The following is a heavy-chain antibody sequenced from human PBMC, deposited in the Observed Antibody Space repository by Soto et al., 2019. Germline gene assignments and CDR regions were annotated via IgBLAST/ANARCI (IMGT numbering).Heavy chain of an antibody. D-gene: IGHD1-7*01. CDR1: GGSISSTSYY. V-gene: IGHV4-39*01. CDR2: IYFGGNT. CDR3: AGGNYYYFDY. Sequence: QLQLQESGPGLVKPSETLSLTCTVSGGSISSTSYYWGWIRQPPGKGLEWIGSIYFGGNTYYNPSLKSRVTISVDTSKNQFSLKLSSVTAADTAVYYCAGGNYYYFDYWGQRTLVTVSS. J-gene: IGHJ4*02.